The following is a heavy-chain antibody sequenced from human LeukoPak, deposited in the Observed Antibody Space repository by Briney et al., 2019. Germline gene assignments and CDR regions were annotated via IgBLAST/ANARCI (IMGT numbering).Heavy chain of an antibody. CDR2: VSYTGRT. J-gene: IGHJ3*01. D-gene: IGHD3-22*01. CDR1: GGSLSGHY. CDR3: ARLLDNDISGDPDTFDV. V-gene: IGHV4-59*11. Sequence: SETLSLTCTVSGGSLSGHYWSWIRQPPGKRLEWIGYVSYTGRTKYNPSLQSRVTISIDTSKSQFPLKLTSVTSADTAVYSCARLLDNDISGDPDTFDVWGQGTTVIVSS.